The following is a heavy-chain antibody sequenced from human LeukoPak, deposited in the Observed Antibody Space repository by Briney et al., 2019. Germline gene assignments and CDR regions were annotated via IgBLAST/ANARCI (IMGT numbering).Heavy chain of an antibody. Sequence: SETLSLTCTVSGGSISGHYWSWIRQSPGKGLEWIGFMHYSGNTNSNPSLRSRVTISVDTSKNQFSLKLSSVTAADTAVYYCARARPGYSYGSSYYYYYYMDVWGKGTTVTVSS. V-gene: IGHV4-59*11. CDR3: ARARPGYSYGSSYYYYYYMDV. CDR2: MHYSGNT. CDR1: GGSISGHY. D-gene: IGHD5-18*01. J-gene: IGHJ6*03.